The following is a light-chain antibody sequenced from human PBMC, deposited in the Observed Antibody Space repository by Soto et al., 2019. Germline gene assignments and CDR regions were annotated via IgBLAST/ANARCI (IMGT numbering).Light chain of an antibody. CDR1: QSVSSSY. J-gene: IGKJ3*01. CDR2: GAS. CDR3: QQYDSSPVT. V-gene: IGKV3-20*01. Sequence: EIVLTQSPGTLSLSPGERATLSCRASQSVSSSYLAWYQQKPGQAPRLLIYGASSRATGIPDRFSGSGSGTDFTLTISRLEPEDFAVYYYQQYDSSPVTFGPGTKVDIK.